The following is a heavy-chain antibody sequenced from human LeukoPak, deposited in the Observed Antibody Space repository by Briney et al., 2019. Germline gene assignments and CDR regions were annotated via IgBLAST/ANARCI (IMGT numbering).Heavy chain of an antibody. CDR1: GGSISTYY. V-gene: IGHV4-59*01. CDR3: ARASTVTSYYYYYYMDV. D-gene: IGHD4-17*01. CDR2: IYYTGST. J-gene: IGHJ6*03. Sequence: SSETLSLTCTVSGGSISTYYWSWIRQPPGKGLEWIGYIYYTGSTSYNPSLKSRVTISVDTSKNQFSLKLSSVTAADTAVYYCARASTVTSYYYYYYMDVWGKGTTVTISS.